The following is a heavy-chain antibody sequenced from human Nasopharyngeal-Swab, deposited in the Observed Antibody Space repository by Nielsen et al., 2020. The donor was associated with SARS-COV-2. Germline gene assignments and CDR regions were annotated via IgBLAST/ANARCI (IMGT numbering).Heavy chain of an antibody. CDR2: INHSGST. D-gene: IGHD3-22*01. Sequence: SETLSLTCAVYGGSFSGYYWSWIRQPPGKGLEWIGEINHSGSTNYNPSLKGRVTISVDTSKNQFSLKLSSVTAADTAVYYCARGLFQDDTTRDYWGQGTLVTVSS. J-gene: IGHJ4*02. CDR3: ARGLFQDDTTRDY. CDR1: GGSFSGYY. V-gene: IGHV4-34*01.